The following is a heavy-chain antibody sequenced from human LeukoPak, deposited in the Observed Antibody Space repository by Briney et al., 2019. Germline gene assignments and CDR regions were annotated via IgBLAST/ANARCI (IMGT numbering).Heavy chain of an antibody. CDR3: VGGGY. CDR1: GYTFTSYN. Sequence: ASVKVSCKASGYTFTSYNINWVRQATGQGLEWMGWMNPNSGNTGYAQKIQGRVTMTRDISITTAYMELSSLRSDDTAVYCCVGGGYWGQGTLVTVSS. J-gene: IGHJ4*02. V-gene: IGHV1-8*02. CDR2: MNPNSGNT.